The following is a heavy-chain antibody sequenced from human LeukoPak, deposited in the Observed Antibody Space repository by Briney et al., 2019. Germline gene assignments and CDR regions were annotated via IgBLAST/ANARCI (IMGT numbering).Heavy chain of an antibody. CDR3: ARDGLRYYDFWSGIYYMDV. CDR1: GFTFSSYW. Sequence: GGSLRLSCAASGFTFSSYWMSWVRQAPGKGLEWVANIKQDGSEKYYVDSVKGRFTISRDNAKNSLYLQMNSLRAEDTAVYYCARDGLRYYDFWSGIYYMDVWGKGTTVTVSS. J-gene: IGHJ6*03. CDR2: IKQDGSEK. D-gene: IGHD3-3*01. V-gene: IGHV3-7*01.